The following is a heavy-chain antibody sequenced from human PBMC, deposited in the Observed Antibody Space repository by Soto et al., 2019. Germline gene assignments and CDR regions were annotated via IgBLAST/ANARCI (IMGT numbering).Heavy chain of an antibody. V-gene: IGHV1-69*04. CDR1: GGTFSSYT. Sequence: SVKVSCKASGGTFSSYTISWVRQAPGQGLEWMGRIIPILGIANYAQKFQGRVTITADKSTSTAYMELSSLRSEDTAVYYCARDGGVIAAAGIQNYYYYGMDVWGQGTTVTVAS. CDR2: IIPILGIA. D-gene: IGHD6-13*01. J-gene: IGHJ6*02. CDR3: ARDGGVIAAAGIQNYYYYGMDV.